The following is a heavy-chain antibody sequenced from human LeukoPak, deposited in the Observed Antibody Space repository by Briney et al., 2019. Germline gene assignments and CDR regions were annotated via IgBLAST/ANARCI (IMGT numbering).Heavy chain of an antibody. CDR2: ISSSSSTI. J-gene: IGHJ4*02. CDR3: ARGSTYYDSSGQVPFDY. Sequence: GGSLRLSCAASGFTFSTYSMNWVRQAPGKGLEWVSYISSSSSTIYYADSVKGRFTISRDNAKNSLYLQMNSLRAEDTAVYYCARGSTYYDSSGQVPFDYWGQGTLVTVSS. CDR1: GFTFSTYS. D-gene: IGHD3-22*01. V-gene: IGHV3-48*01.